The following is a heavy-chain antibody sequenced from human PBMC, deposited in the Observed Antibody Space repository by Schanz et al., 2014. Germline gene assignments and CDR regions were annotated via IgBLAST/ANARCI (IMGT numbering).Heavy chain of an antibody. CDR2: IMPLRGIG. J-gene: IGHJ6*02. Sequence: QVQLVQSGAEVKKPGASVKVSCKASGYTFTSDSMHWVRQVPGQGLEWLGRIMPLRGIGNNAWKFQDRLTITADKSMNITYMELSSLGTEDTAVYYCTRLRRADPNGFDVWGQGTTVTVS. CDR3: TRLRRADPNGFDV. D-gene: IGHD6-19*01. CDR1: GYTFTSDS. V-gene: IGHV1-69*09.